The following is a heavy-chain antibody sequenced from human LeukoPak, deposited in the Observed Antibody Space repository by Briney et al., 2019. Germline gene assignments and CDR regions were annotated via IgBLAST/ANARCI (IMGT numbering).Heavy chain of an antibody. CDR2: ISSSNTM. Sequence: PGGSLRLSCAASGFTFSSYEMNWVRQAPGMGLEWISYISSSNTMYYADSVKGRFTISRDNAKNSLYLQMNSLRVEDSAVYYCARDWSYYFDYWGQGALVTVSS. J-gene: IGHJ4*02. CDR3: ARDWSYYFDY. V-gene: IGHV3-48*03. D-gene: IGHD1-26*01. CDR1: GFTFSSYE.